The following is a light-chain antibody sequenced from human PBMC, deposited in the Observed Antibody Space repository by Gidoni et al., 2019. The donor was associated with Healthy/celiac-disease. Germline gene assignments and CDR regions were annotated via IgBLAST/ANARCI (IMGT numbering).Light chain of an antibody. CDR1: SSNIGSGYD. J-gene: IGLJ2*01. V-gene: IGLV1-40*01. CDR2: CNS. Sequence: QSVLTQPPSVSGAPGQRVTISCTGSSSNIGSGYDVHWSQQLPGTAPKLLIYCNSNRPSGVPDRCSGSKSGTSASLAITGLQAEDEADYYCQSYDSSLSGSVVFGGGTKLTVL. CDR3: QSYDSSLSGSVV.